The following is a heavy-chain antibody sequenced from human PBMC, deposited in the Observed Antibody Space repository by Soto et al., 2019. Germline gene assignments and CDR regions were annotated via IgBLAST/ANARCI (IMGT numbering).Heavy chain of an antibody. CDR3: ARVGYSNYEVDYYCGMDV. J-gene: IGHJ6*02. V-gene: IGHV1-18*01. CDR2: ISAYNGNT. CDR1: GYTFTSYG. D-gene: IGHD4-4*01. Sequence: GASVKVSCKASGYTFTSYGISWVRQAPGQGLEWMGWISAYNGNTNYAQKLQGRVTMTTDTSTSTAYMELRSLRSDDTAVYYCARVGYSNYEVDYYCGMDVWGQGTTVTVSS.